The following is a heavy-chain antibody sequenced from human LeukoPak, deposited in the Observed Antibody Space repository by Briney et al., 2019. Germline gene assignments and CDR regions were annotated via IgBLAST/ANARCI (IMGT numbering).Heavy chain of an antibody. Sequence: PSETLSLTCAVYGGSFSGYYWSWIRQPPGKGLGWIGEINHSGSTNYNPSLKSRVTISVDTSKNQFSLKLSSVTAADTAVYYCARGVDYVWGGYRLDYWGQGTLVTVSS. CDR3: ARGVDYVWGGYRLDY. D-gene: IGHD3-16*02. V-gene: IGHV4-34*01. CDR2: INHSGST. CDR1: GGSFSGYY. J-gene: IGHJ4*02.